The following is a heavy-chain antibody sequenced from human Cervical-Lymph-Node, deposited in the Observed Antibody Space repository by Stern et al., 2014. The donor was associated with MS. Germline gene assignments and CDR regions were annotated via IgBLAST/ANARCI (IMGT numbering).Heavy chain of an antibody. V-gene: IGHV7-4-1*02. CDR3: ARPNDSSGLFDQ. CDR1: GYTFNNYA. CDR2: ISTNTGDP. Sequence: VQLLQSGSELKKPGASVKVSCKASGYTFNNYAMNWVRQAPGQGLEWMGWISTNTGDPDYAQGFTGRFVFSMDTSVSTAYLQINSLKAEDTAVYYCARPNDSSGLFDQWGQGTLVTVSS. J-gene: IGHJ5*02. D-gene: IGHD6-19*01.